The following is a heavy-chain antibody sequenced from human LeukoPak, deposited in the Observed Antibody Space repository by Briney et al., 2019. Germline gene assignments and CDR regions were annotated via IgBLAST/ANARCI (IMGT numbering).Heavy chain of an antibody. CDR2: ISYDGSNK. CDR3: ARVAYSSSSHYFDY. Sequence: GRSLRLSCAASGFTFSSSAMHWVRQAPGKGLEWVAVISYDGSNKYYADSVKGRFTISRDNSKNTLYLQMNSLRAEDTAVYYCARVAYSSSSHYFDYWGQGTQVTVSS. J-gene: IGHJ4*02. CDR1: GFTFSSSA. V-gene: IGHV3-30*01. D-gene: IGHD6-6*01.